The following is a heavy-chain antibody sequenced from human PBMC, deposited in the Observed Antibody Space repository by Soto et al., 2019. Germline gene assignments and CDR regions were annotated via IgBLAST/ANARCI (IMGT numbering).Heavy chain of an antibody. CDR3: ARGSVDTVDSSGLYEY. Sequence: SETLSLTCAVYGGSFSAYYWSWIRQPPGKGLEWIGEINHSGGTSYNPSLKSRFTISVDTSKSQFSLKLTSVTAADRAVYYCARGSVDTVDSSGLYEYWGQGTPVTVSS. CDR1: GGSFSAYY. D-gene: IGHD3-22*01. J-gene: IGHJ4*02. CDR2: INHSGGT. V-gene: IGHV4-34*01.